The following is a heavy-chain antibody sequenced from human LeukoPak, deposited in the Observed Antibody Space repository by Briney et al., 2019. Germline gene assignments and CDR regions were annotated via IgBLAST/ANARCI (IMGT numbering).Heavy chain of an antibody. CDR3: ARDRHGSGTYNYYGMDV. CDR2: IIPVFGTA. Sequence: SVKVXCXASGGTFSSYGISWVRQAPGQGLEWMGGIIPVFGTADYAQKFQGRVTITTDESTSTAYMELSSLTSEDTAVYYCARDRHGSGTYNYYGMDVWGQGTTVTVSS. CDR1: GGTFSSYG. D-gene: IGHD3-10*01. V-gene: IGHV1-69*05. J-gene: IGHJ6*02.